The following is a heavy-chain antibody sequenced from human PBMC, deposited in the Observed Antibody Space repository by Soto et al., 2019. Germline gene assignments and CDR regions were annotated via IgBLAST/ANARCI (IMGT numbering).Heavy chain of an antibody. V-gene: IGHV3-30*18. Sequence: GGSLRLSCAASGFTFSSYGMHWVRQAPGKGLEWVAVISYDGSNKYYADSVKGRFTISRDNSKNTLYLQMNSLRAEDTAVYYCAKDRVYSSSWYPIYYYYYGMDVWGQGTTVTVSS. CDR2: ISYDGSNK. CDR1: GFTFSSYG. CDR3: AKDRVYSSSWYPIYYYYYGMDV. J-gene: IGHJ6*02. D-gene: IGHD6-13*01.